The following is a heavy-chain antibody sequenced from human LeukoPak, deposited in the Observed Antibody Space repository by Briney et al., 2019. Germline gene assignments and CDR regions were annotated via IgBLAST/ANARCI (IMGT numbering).Heavy chain of an antibody. CDR3: ARSRDGYNLGRYFDY. J-gene: IGHJ4*02. Sequence: SETLSLTCAVYGGSFSGYYWSWIRQPPGKGLEWIGYIYYSGSTNYNPSLKSRVTISVDTSKNQFSLKLSSVTAADAAVYYCARSRDGYNLGRYFDYWGQGTLVTVSS. V-gene: IGHV4-59*01. CDR1: GGSFSGYY. D-gene: IGHD5-24*01. CDR2: IYYSGST.